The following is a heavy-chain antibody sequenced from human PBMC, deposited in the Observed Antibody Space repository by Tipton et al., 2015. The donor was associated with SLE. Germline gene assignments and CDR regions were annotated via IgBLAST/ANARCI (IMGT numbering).Heavy chain of an antibody. CDR2: IYCTGST. CDR1: EGSISSGGYY. Sequence: TLSLTCTVSEGSISSGGYYWSWIRQHPGKGLEWIGYIYCTGSTYYNPSLKSRVAMSVDTSKNQFSLRLSSVTAADTGMYYCARDLAGVKDYWGQGTLVTVSS. J-gene: IGHJ4*02. D-gene: IGHD3-10*01. V-gene: IGHV4-31*03. CDR3: ARDLAGVKDY.